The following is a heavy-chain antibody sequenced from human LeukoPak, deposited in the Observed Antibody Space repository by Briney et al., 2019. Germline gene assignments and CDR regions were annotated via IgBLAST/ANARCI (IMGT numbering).Heavy chain of an antibody. V-gene: IGHV3-7*03. CDR2: IKEDGSES. CDR1: GFTFSSDW. D-gene: IGHD5-12*01. Sequence: PGGSLRLSCAVSGFTFSSDWMTWVRQAPGKGLGWVANIKEDGSESYYVDSVKGRFTISRDNTKNSLYLQMNSLRAEDTAVYYCARFPRDPWRFDYWGQGTLVTVSS. CDR3: ARFPRDPWRFDY. J-gene: IGHJ4*02.